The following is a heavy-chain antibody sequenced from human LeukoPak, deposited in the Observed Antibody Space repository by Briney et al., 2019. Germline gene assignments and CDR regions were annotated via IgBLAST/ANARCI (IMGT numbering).Heavy chain of an antibody. CDR2: IHYSGST. J-gene: IGHJ1*01. CDR1: GGSISSYY. D-gene: IGHD3-10*01. Sequence: SETLSLTCTVSGGSISSYYWSWIRQPPGKGLEWIGYIHYSGSTNYNPSLKSRVTISVDTSKNQFSLKLSSVTAADTAVYYCARSYGSGSYSPEYFQHWGQGTLVTVSS. CDR3: ARSYGSGSYSPEYFQH. V-gene: IGHV4-59*08.